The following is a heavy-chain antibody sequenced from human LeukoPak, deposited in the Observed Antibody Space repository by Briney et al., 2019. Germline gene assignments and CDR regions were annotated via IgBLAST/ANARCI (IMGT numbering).Heavy chain of an antibody. CDR1: AFTFSRYW. Sequence: GGPLRLSCAASAFTFSRYWMHGLRQTPGEGLVWVSRISSDWTTTTYADSVKGRFTISRDNARNTLYLQMNSLRAEDTAVYYCARFAYDSGSLSWGQGALVTVSS. CDR3: ARFAYDSGSLS. V-gene: IGHV3-74*01. J-gene: IGHJ5*02. D-gene: IGHD3-10*01. CDR2: ISSDWTTT.